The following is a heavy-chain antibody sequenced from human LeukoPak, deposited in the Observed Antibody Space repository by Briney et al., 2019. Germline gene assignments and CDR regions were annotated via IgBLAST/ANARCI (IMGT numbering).Heavy chain of an antibody. Sequence: SETLSLTCTVSGGSISSSRYYWGWIRQPPGKGLEWIGSIHYSGSTYYNPSLKSRVTVSVDTSENQFSLKLSSVAAADTGVYYCTRVPDFTARPCDSWGPGTLVTVSS. D-gene: IGHD2-21*02. CDR3: TRVPDFTARPCDS. CDR1: GGSISSSRYY. J-gene: IGHJ4*02. V-gene: IGHV4-39*07. CDR2: IHYSGST.